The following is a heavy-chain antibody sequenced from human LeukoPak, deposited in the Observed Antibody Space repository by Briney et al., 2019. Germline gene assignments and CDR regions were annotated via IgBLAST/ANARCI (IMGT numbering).Heavy chain of an antibody. D-gene: IGHD4-17*01. CDR1: GGSFSGYY. CDR3: ARNYGDYAGWFDP. V-gene: IGHV4-34*01. CDR2: INHSGST. J-gene: IGHJ5*02. Sequence: PSETLSLTCAVYGGSFSGYYWSWIRQPPGKGLEWIGEINHSGSTNYNPSLKSRVTISVDTSKNQFSLKLSSVTAADTAVYYCARNYGDYAGWFDPWGQGTLVTVSS.